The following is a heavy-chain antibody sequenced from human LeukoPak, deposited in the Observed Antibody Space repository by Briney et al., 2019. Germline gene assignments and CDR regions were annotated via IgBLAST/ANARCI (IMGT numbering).Heavy chain of an antibody. CDR2: IGSPDKI. J-gene: IGHJ3*02. V-gene: IGHV3-23*01. Sequence: GGSLRLSCEASGFVFRIHAMSWVRQAPGKGLEWVSTIGSPDKIYYADSVKGRFTISRDDSKNTLYLQMSSLRVEDTALYLCAKDYTRGNGVYDAFDMWGQGTVVTVSS. CDR3: AKDYTRGNGVYDAFDM. D-gene: IGHD3-16*01. CDR1: GFVFRIHA.